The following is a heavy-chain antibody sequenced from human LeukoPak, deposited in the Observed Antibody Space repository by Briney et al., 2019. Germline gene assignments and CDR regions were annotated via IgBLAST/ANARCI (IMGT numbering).Heavy chain of an antibody. CDR2: LYSDGNT. V-gene: IGHV3-53*01. CDR3: ARGVARLAAMWWAC. J-gene: IGHJ4*02. Sequence: GSLRLSCAPCLFTVLQRLLPGIDPAPGKGLEWVSVLYSDGNTKYADSVQGRFTISRDNSKNTLYLEMNSLSPDDTTVYYCARGVARLAAMWWACWGQVTLVTVSS. D-gene: IGHD2-2*01. CDR1: LFTVLQRL.